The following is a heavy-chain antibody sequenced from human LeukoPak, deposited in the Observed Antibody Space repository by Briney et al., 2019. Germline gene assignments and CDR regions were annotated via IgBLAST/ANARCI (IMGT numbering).Heavy chain of an antibody. CDR2: IIPIFGTA. J-gene: IGHJ4*02. CDR1: GGTFSSYA. V-gene: IGHV1-69*13. D-gene: IGHD5-12*01. Sequence: SVKVSCKASGGTFSSYAISWVRQAPGQGLEWMGGIIPIFGTANYAQKFQGRVTITADESTSTAYMELSSLRSEDTAVYYCARALVVGIVATMHFDYWGQGTLVTVSS. CDR3: ARALVVGIVATMHFDY.